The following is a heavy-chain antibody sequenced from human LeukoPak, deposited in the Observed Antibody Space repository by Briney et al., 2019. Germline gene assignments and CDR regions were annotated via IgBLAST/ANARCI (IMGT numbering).Heavy chain of an antibody. CDR3: ARLRDYESSGYYPPHFDS. CDR2: ISSSDSST. V-gene: IGHV3-23*01. D-gene: IGHD3-22*01. J-gene: IGHJ4*02. CDR1: GFTFSRYA. Sequence: GGSLRLSCAASGFTFSRYAMSWVRQAPGKGLEWVSSISSSDSSTSYADSVKGRFTVSRDNSKNTLYLQMNSLRAEDTAVYYCARLRDYESSGYYPPHFDSWGQGTLVTVSS.